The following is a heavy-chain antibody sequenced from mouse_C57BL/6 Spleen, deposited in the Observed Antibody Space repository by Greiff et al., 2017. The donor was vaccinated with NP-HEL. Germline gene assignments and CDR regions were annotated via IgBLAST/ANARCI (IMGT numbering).Heavy chain of an antibody. CDR3: ASGVTTVVADFDV. Sequence: VQLQESGAELAKPGASVKLSCKASGYTFTSYWMHWVKQRPGQGLEWIGYINPSSGYTKYNQKFKDKATLTADKSSSTAYMQLSSLTYEDSAVYYCASGVTTVVADFDVWGTGTTVTVSS. D-gene: IGHD1-1*01. CDR2: INPSSGYT. CDR1: GYTFTSYW. J-gene: IGHJ1*03. V-gene: IGHV1-7*01.